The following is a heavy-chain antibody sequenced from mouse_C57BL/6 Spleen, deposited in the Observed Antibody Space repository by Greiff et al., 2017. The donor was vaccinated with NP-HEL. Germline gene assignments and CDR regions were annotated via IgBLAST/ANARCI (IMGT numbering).Heavy chain of an antibody. D-gene: IGHD1-1*01. CDR3: AREGYYYGSSYPYYFDY. V-gene: IGHV1-64*01. CDR2: IHPNRGST. Sequence: QVQLQQPGAELVKPGASVKLSCKASGYTFTSYWMHWVKQRPGQGLEWIGMIHPNRGSTNYNEKFKSKATLTVDKSSSTAYMQLSSLTSEDSAVYYCAREGYYYGSSYPYYFDYWGQGTTLTVSS. CDR1: GYTFTSYW. J-gene: IGHJ2*01.